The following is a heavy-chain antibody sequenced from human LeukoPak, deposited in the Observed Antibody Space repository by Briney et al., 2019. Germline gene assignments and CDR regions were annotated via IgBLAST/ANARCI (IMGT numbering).Heavy chain of an antibody. V-gene: IGHV3-72*01. Sequence: PGGSLRLSCAASGFTFSDHYMDWVRQAPGKGLEWVGRTRNKANSYTTEYAASVKGRFTISRDDSKNSLYLQMNSLKTEDTAVYYCARDPNTPYSGYDHYYYYYGMDVWGQGTTVTVSS. CDR3: ARDPNTPYSGYDHYYYYYGMDV. CDR1: GFTFSDHY. CDR2: TRNKANSYTT. J-gene: IGHJ6*02. D-gene: IGHD5-12*01.